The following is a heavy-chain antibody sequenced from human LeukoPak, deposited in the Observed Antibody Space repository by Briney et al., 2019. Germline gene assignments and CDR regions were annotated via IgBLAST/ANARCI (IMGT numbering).Heavy chain of an antibody. CDR2: IIPIFGTA. D-gene: IGHD1/OR15-1a*01. CDR3: AREETGTGGNWFDP. CDR1: GGTFSCYA. V-gene: IGHV1-69*13. Sequence: SVKVSCKASGGTFSCYAISWVRQAPGQGLEWMGGIIPIFGTANYAQKFQGRVTITADESTSTAYMELSSLRSEDTAVYYCAREETGTGGNWFDPWGQGTLVTVSS. J-gene: IGHJ5*02.